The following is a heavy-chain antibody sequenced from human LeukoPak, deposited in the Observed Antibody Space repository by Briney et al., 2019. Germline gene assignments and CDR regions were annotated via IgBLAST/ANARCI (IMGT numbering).Heavy chain of an antibody. Sequence: SETLSLTCTVSGGSISSGGYYWSWIRQPPGKGLEWIGYIYHSGSTYYNPSLKSRVTISVDTSKNQFSLKLSSVTAADTAVYYCARSHHAYSLYYFDYWGQGTLVTVSS. CDR2: IYHSGST. D-gene: IGHD6-13*01. V-gene: IGHV4-30-2*01. CDR1: GGSISSGGYY. J-gene: IGHJ4*02. CDR3: ARSHHAYSLYYFDY.